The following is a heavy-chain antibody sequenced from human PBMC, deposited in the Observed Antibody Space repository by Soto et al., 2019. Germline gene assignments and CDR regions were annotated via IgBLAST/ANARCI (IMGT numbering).Heavy chain of an antibody. Sequence: EVQLLESGGGLARPGGSLRLSCVASGFTFSDYAMTWVRQAPGKGLEWVATISATGGNIEYTAALKGRFTISRDNSKNPLYLQLNGLTSADTAVQYCAKVAGGLGYFDLWGRGTLVTVSS. J-gene: IGHJ2*01. D-gene: IGHD3-16*01. V-gene: IGHV3-23*01. CDR2: ISATGGNI. CDR1: GFTFSDYA. CDR3: AKVAGGLGYFDL.